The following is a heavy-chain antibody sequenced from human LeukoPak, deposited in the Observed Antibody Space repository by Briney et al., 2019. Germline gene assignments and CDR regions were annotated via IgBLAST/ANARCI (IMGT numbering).Heavy chain of an antibody. D-gene: IGHD3-22*01. CDR1: GFTFSSYS. J-gene: IGHJ6*03. CDR2: ISISNSYI. V-gene: IGHV3-21*01. Sequence: GGSLRLSCAASGFTFSSYSMNWVRQAPGKGLEWVSSISISNSYIYYADTVKGRFTISRDNAKNSLYLQMNSLRTEDTAVYYCARETAYYYDTSGCPPLPGYYYYYYMDVWGKGNTVTVSS. CDR3: ARETAYYYDTSGCPPLPGYYYYYYMDV.